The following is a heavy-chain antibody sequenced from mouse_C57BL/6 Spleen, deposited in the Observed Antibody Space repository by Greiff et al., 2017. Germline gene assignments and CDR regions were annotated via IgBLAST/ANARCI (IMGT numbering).Heavy chain of an antibody. Sequence: QVQLKQPGAELVKPGASVKLSCKASGYTFTSYWMHWVKQRPGQGLEWIGMIHPNSGSTNYNEKFKSKATLTVDKSSSTAYMQLSSLTSEDSAVYYCARGDYYGYVNYAMDYWGQGTSVTVSS. CDR2: IHPNSGST. J-gene: IGHJ4*01. CDR1: GYTFTSYW. CDR3: ARGDYYGYVNYAMDY. V-gene: IGHV1-64*01. D-gene: IGHD2-2*01.